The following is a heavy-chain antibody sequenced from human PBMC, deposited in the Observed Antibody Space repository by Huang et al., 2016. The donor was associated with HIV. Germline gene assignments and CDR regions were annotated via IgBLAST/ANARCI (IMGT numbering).Heavy chain of an antibody. V-gene: IGHV3-48*01. CDR2: IRMDNGVT. J-gene: IGHJ4*02. Sequence: EVQLVESGGRLVRPGGSLRLACAACGFTFSAFSMNWIRQSPGKGVECSSYIRMDNGVTYYADSGKGRFTISRDTAKNALYLQMNSLRADDTALYFCARGKYDVLTGWDDTYYFDHWGQGTLVTVSS. CDR1: GFTFSAFS. D-gene: IGHD3-9*01. CDR3: ARGKYDVLTGWDDTYYFDH.